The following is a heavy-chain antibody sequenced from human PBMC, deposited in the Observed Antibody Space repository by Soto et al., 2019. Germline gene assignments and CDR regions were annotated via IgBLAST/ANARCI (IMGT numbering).Heavy chain of an antibody. CDR1: GFTFGLFA. J-gene: IGHJ4*02. V-gene: IGHV3-33*01. D-gene: IGHD5-12*01. CDR2: VWHDGNNK. Sequence: QVQLVESGGGVVQPGRSLRLSCAASGFTFGLFAMHWVRQAPGKGLEWVAVVWHDGNNKYYADSVKGRFTISRDYSMNTLYLQMNTLRVEDTAVYYCARDTPRDGYQTWGFDSWGQGTLVTVSS. CDR3: ARDTPRDGYQTWGFDS.